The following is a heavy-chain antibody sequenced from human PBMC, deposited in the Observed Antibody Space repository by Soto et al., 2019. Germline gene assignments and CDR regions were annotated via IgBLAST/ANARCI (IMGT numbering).Heavy chain of an antibody. CDR2: ISWDGGST. J-gene: IGHJ6*02. V-gene: IGHV3-43*01. Sequence: EVQLVESGGVVVQPGGSLRLSCAASGFTFDDYTMHWVRQAPGKGLEWVSLISWDGGSTYYADSVKGRFTISRDNSKNSLYLQMNSLRTEDTALYYCAKDGPYDSSGYYPYGMDVWGQGTTVTVSS. CDR3: AKDGPYDSSGYYPYGMDV. CDR1: GFTFDDYT. D-gene: IGHD3-22*01.